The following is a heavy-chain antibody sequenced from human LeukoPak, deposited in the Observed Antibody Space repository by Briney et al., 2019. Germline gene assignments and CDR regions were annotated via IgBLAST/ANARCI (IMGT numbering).Heavy chain of an antibody. Sequence: GGSLRLSCAASEFTFSSYGMPWVRQAPGKGLEWVAVIWYDGSNKYYADSVKGRFTISRDNSKNTLYLQMNSLRAEDTAVYYCAREDYGDYVLPGDYWGQGTLVTVSS. CDR1: EFTFSSYG. J-gene: IGHJ4*02. D-gene: IGHD4-17*01. CDR3: AREDYGDYVLPGDY. V-gene: IGHV3-33*01. CDR2: IWYDGSNK.